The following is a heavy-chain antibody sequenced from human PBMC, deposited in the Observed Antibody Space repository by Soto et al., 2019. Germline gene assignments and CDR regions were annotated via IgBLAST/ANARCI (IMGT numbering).Heavy chain of an antibody. V-gene: IGHV6-1*01. CDR1: GDSVSSNNIA. CDR2: TYYRSKWYN. D-gene: IGHD2-15*01. J-gene: IGHJ4*02. CDR3: ARGRWSTFEY. Sequence: SQTLSLTCAVSGDSVSSNNIAWNWLRQSPWRGLEWLGRTYYRSKWYNEYAVYVRSRITINLDTSKNQFSLQLNSVTPEDTAVYYCARGRWSTFEYWGQGAQVTVSS.